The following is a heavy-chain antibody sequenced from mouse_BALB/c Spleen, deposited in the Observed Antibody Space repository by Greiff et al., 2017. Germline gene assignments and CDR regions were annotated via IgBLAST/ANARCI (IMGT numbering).Heavy chain of an antibody. CDR3: AILLRRYAMDY. D-gene: IGHD1-1*01. J-gene: IGHJ4*01. CDR1: GYSITSGYY. V-gene: IGHV3-6*02. CDR2: ISYDGSN. Sequence: EVKLQESGPGLVKPSQSLSLTCSVTGYSITSGYYWNWIRQFPGNKLEWMGYISYDGSNNYNPSLKNRISITRDTSKNQFFLKLNSVTTEDTATYYCAILLRRYAMDYWGQGTSVTVSS.